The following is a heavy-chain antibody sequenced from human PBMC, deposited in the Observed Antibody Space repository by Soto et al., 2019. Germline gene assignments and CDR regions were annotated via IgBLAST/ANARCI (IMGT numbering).Heavy chain of an antibody. CDR1: GYTFNSYG. CDR2: ISAYNDNT. CDR3: ARESPPADY. V-gene: IGHV1-18*01. Sequence: QVQLVQSGAEVKKPGASVKVSCKASGYTFNSYGISWVRQAPGQGLEWMGWISAYNDNTNYAQNLQGRDTMTTDTSKSTAYMEPRGLRSGDTAVYYCARESPPADYWGQGTLVTVSS. J-gene: IGHJ4*02.